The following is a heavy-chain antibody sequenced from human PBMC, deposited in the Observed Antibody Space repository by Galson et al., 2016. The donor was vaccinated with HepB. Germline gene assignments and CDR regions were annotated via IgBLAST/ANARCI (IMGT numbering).Heavy chain of an antibody. CDR1: GGSFSGYY. CDR3: ARVAVNWSGYYSKGEKLYYYHAMDV. V-gene: IGHV4-34*01. Sequence: SETLSLTCAVSGGSFSGYYWSWIRQTPGKGLEWIGEINHGGSANYNPSLKSRVTVSVDTSKNQFSLKLSAVTAAESAAYYLARVAVNWSGYYSKGEKLYYYHAMDVWGQGTTVTVSS. D-gene: IGHD3-3*01. CDR2: INHGGSA. J-gene: IGHJ6*02.